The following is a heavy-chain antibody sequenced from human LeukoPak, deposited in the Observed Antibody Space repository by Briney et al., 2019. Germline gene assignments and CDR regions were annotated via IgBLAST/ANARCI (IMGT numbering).Heavy chain of an antibody. V-gene: IGHV1-18*01. CDR1: GYSFTSFG. CDR2: ISGYNGDT. J-gene: IGHJ4*02. Sequence: GASVKVSCKAFGYSFTSFGINWVRQAPGQGLEWMGWISGYNGDTNYAQKFQGRVTMTTDTSTSTAYMELRSLRSDDTAVYYCARDLRGAAAGTLPDYWGQGTLVTVSS. D-gene: IGHD6-13*01. CDR3: ARDLRGAAAGTLPDY.